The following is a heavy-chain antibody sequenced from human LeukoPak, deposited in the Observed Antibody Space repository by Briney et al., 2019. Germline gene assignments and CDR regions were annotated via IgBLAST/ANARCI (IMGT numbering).Heavy chain of an antibody. CDR3: AREGGSSGYSYGYNWFAP. CDR1: GYIFTSYA. J-gene: IGHJ5*02. CDR2: INTNTGNP. Sequence: ASVKVSCKASGYIFTSYAMNWVRQAPRQGLEWMGWINTNTGNPTYAQGFTGRFVFSLDTSVNTAYLQISSLKVDDTAVYYCAREGGSSGYSYGYNWFAPWGQGTLVTVSS. D-gene: IGHD5-18*01. V-gene: IGHV7-4-1*02.